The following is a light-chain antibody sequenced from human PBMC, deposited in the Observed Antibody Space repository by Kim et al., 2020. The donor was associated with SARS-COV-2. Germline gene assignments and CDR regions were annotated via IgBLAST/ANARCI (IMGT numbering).Light chain of an antibody. CDR3: QQRSTWPPWT. Sequence: CPGERATLSCRSSESISTSLAWYQQKPGQAPRLLIFDAFNRATGIPGRFSGNGSGTDFTLTISSLEPEDFAVYYCQQRSTWPPWTFGQGTKVDIK. CDR2: DAF. J-gene: IGKJ1*01. V-gene: IGKV3-11*01. CDR1: ESISTS.